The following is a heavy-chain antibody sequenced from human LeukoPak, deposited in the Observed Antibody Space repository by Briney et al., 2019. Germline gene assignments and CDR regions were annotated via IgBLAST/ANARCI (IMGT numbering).Heavy chain of an antibody. V-gene: IGHV3-74*01. CDR3: ARGRGSYGWFDP. D-gene: IGHD3-10*01. CDR1: GFSFSNYW. Sequence: PGGSLRLSCAASGFSFSNYWMHWVRQAPGKGLVWVSRINSDGSTYYADSVKGRFTISRDNAKNTLYLQMNSLRAEDTAVYYCARGRGSYGWFDPWGQGTLVTVSS. CDR2: INSDGST. J-gene: IGHJ5*02.